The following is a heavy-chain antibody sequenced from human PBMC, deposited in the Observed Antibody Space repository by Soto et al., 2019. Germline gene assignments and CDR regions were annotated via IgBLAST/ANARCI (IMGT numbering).Heavy chain of an antibody. Sequence: QITLKESGPALVKPTQTLTLTCTFSGFSLSTSGVGVGWIRQPPGKALEWLALIYWDDDKRYSPSLKSRLTITKDPTKNQVVLTMTTMDPVDTATYYCAHRDGPRSFDPWGQGTLVTVSS. V-gene: IGHV2-5*02. J-gene: IGHJ5*02. CDR2: IYWDDDK. CDR3: AHRDGPRSFDP. CDR1: GFSLSTSGVG.